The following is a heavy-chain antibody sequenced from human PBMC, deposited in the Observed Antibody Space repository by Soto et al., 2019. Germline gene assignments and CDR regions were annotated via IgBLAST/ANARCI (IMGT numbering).Heavy chain of an antibody. CDR3: ARDRTIFDRRYFDY. D-gene: IGHD1-1*01. V-gene: IGHV4-31*03. Sequence: QVQLQESGPGLVKPSQTLSLTCTVSGGSISSGGYYWSWIRQHPGKGLEWIGYIYYSGSTYYNPSLKSRVTISVDTSKNQFSLKLSSVTAADTAVYDCARDRTIFDRRYFDYWGQGTLVTVSS. J-gene: IGHJ4*02. CDR2: IYYSGST. CDR1: GGSISSGGYY.